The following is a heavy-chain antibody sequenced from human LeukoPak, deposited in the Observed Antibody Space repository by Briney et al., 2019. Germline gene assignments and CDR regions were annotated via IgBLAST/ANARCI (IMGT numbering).Heavy chain of an antibody. D-gene: IGHD6-19*01. J-gene: IGHJ4*02. CDR2: INHSGST. V-gene: IGHV4-34*01. Sequence: SETLSLTCAVYGGSFSGYYWSWIRQPPGKGLEWIGEINHSGSTNYNPSLKSRVTISVDTSKNQFSLKLSSVTAADTAVYYCARAVAVGTTHFDYWGQGTLVTVSS. CDR3: ARAVAVGTTHFDY. CDR1: GGSFSGYY.